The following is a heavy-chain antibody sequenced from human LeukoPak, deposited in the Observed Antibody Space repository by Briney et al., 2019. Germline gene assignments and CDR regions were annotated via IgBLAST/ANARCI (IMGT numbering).Heavy chain of an antibody. CDR2: IQQHGSET. Sequence: GGSLRLSCEGSGFTFSNYWMNWVRQAPGKGLEWVANIQQHGSETYYGDSVKGRFTISRDNAKNSLYLQMNSLRAEDTAVYYCATYSSSNGREFQYWGQGTLVTVSS. CDR1: GFTFSNYW. V-gene: IGHV3-7*01. J-gene: IGHJ1*01. CDR3: ATYSSSNGREFQY. D-gene: IGHD2-2*01.